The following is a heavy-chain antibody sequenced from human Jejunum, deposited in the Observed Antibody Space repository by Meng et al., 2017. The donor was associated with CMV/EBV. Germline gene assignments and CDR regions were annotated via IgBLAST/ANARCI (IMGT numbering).Heavy chain of an antibody. Sequence: QGEVKGEGEGRGKAWHALPLPCRCSGGVVSVYYWGWIRRTHGNGLEWVGRTSVSGSSDSRPSLTSRVTMSVATSKNPFSLRLNSVTPADPALSSSVSYLITAHSGSWFDSWGQGTLVTVSS. CDR2: TSVSGSS. D-gene: IGHD3-22*01. V-gene: IGHV4-4*07. CDR1: GGVVSVYY. J-gene: IGHJ5*01. CDR3: VSYLITAHSGSWFDS.